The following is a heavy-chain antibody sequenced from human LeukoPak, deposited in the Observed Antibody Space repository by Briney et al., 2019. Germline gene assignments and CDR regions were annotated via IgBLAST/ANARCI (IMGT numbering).Heavy chain of an antibody. CDR1: GYTFTSYA. CDR2: INAGNGNT. V-gene: IGHV1-3*01. Sequence: ASVKVSCKASGYTFTSYAMHWVRQAPGQRLEWMGWINAGNGNTKYSQKFQGRVTITRDTSASTAYMELSSLRSEDTTVYYCARDLGSPNNYGMDVWGQGTTVTVSS. J-gene: IGHJ6*02. CDR3: ARDLGSPNNYGMDV. D-gene: IGHD1-26*01.